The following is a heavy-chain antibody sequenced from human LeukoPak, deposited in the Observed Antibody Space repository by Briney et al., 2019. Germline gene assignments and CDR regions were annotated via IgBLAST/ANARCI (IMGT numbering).Heavy chain of an antibody. CDR1: GDSVSSNSVT. D-gene: IGHD3-22*01. Sequence: SQTLSLTCAISGDSVSSNSVTWNWIRQSPSRGLEWLGRTYYRSTWYNDYAVSVRGRITVNPDTSKNQFSLKLSSVTAADTAVYYCARLSLYDSSVGYWGQGTLVTVSS. CDR2: TYYRSTWYN. CDR3: ARLSLYDSSVGY. V-gene: IGHV6-1*01. J-gene: IGHJ4*02.